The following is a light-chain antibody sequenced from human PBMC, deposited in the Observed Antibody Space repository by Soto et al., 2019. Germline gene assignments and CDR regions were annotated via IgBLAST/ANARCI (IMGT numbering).Light chain of an antibody. CDR2: GAS. J-gene: IGKJ5*01. CDR1: QSVGTN. Sequence: DIVMTQSPGTLSVSPGERATLSCRASQSVGTNLAWYQQRPGQAPRLLVYGASTRASGIPPRFSGSGSGTDFTLTISSLEPEDFAVYYCQQRSKWPITFGQGTRLEIK. CDR3: QQRSKWPIT. V-gene: IGKV3-15*01.